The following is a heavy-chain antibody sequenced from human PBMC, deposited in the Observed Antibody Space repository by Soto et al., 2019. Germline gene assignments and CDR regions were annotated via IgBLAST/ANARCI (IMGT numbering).Heavy chain of an antibody. CDR2: IDIAGSTT. CDR1: GFTFSSYL. J-gene: IGHJ4*02. D-gene: IGHD6-19*01. CDR3: ARDQTVAGPTTFDY. V-gene: IGHV3-74*01. Sequence: PGGSLRLSCAASGFTFSSYLMHGVRQTPGKGLVWVSRIDIAGSTTTYADSVKGRFTISRDNAKNTLYLQMNSLRAEDTAVYYCARDQTVAGPTTFDYCGQGTLVTVSS.